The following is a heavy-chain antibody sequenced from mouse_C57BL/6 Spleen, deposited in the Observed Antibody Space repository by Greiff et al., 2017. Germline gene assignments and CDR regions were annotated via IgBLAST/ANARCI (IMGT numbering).Heavy chain of an antibody. Sequence: QVQLQQPGAELVKPGASVKLSCKASGYTFTSYWMHWVKQRPGQGLEWIGMIHPNSGSTNSNEKFKSKATLTVDKSSSTAYMQLSSLTSEDSAVYYCARQGSSYSFDYWGQGTTLTVSS. CDR3: ARQGSSYSFDY. CDR2: IHPNSGST. V-gene: IGHV1-64*01. J-gene: IGHJ2*01. D-gene: IGHD1-1*01. CDR1: GYTFTSYW.